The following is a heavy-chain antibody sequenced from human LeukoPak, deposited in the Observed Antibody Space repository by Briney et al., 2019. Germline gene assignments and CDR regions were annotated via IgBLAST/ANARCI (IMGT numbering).Heavy chain of an antibody. V-gene: IGHV1-46*01. CDR1: GYTFTSYY. CDR3: ARESIRDSSGSIFDY. Sequence: ASVTVSFTASGYTFTSYYMHWVRQAPGQGLEWMGVINPSGGSTSYAQKFQGRVTMTRDMSTSTVYMELSSLRSEDTAVYYCARESIRDSSGSIFDYWGQGTLVTVSS. J-gene: IGHJ4*02. CDR2: INPSGGST. D-gene: IGHD3-22*01.